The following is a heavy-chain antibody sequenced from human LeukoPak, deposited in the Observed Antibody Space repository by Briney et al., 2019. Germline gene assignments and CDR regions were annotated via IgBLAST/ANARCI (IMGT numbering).Heavy chain of an antibody. CDR1: GYTFTGYY. CDR2: INPNSGGT. J-gene: IGHJ6*02. Sequence: ASVKVSCKASGYTFTGYYMHWVRQAPGQGLEWMGWINPNSGGTNYAQKFQGWVTMTRDTSISTAYMELSRLRSDDTAVYYCARGQQLRVYYYGMDVWGQGTTVTVS. D-gene: IGHD6-13*01. V-gene: IGHV1-2*04. CDR3: ARGQQLRVYYYGMDV.